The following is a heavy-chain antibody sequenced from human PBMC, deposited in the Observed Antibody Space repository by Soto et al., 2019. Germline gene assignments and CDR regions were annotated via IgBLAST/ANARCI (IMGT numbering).Heavy chain of an antibody. J-gene: IGHJ4*02. CDR2: ISGYNGDT. CDR3: ARAVAVAADFDY. V-gene: IGHV1-18*01. D-gene: IGHD6-19*01. CDR1: GYTFTRYG. Sequence: VSVKVSCKASGYTFTRYGISWVRQAPGQGLEWMGWISGYNGDTKYAQKFQGRVTITRDTSASTAYMELSSLRSEDTAVYYCARAVAVAADFDYWGQGTLVTVSS.